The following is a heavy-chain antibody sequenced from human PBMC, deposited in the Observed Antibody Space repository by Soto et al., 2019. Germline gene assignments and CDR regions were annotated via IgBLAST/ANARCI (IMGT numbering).Heavy chain of an antibody. D-gene: IGHD1-1*01. CDR2: IYYSGST. V-gene: IGHV4-30-4*01. Sequence: QVQLQESGPGLVKPSQTLSLTCTVSGGSISSGDYYWSWIRQPPGKGLEWIGYIYYSGSTYYNPSLKSRVTISVDTSKNQFSLKLSSVTAADTAVYYCATGARLEGPSYYYYGMDVWGQGTTVTVSS. CDR1: GGSISSGDYY. CDR3: ATGARLEGPSYYYYGMDV. J-gene: IGHJ6*02.